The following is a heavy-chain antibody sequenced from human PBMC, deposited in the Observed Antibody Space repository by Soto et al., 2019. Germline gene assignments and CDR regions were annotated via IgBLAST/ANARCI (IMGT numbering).Heavy chain of an antibody. V-gene: IGHV3-66*01. Sequence: EVRLVESGGGLVHPGGSLRLSCAASGFTVSSNYMSWVRQAPGKGLEWVSVLYSDSDTYEIHYADSVRGRFTISRDNSKDTLFLQMNSLRVEDTALYFCASRVPGSCSVGRSCYAYFDYWGQGTLVTVSS. D-gene: IGHD2-2*01. CDR1: GFTVSSNY. J-gene: IGHJ4*02. CDR3: ASRVPGSCSVGRSCYAYFDY. CDR2: LYSDSDT.